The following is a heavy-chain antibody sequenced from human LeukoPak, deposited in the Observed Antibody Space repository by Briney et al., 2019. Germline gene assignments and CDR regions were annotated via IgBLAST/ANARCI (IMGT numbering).Heavy chain of an antibody. CDR1: GYTFTSYG. CDR2: ISAYNGNT. Sequence: GASMKVSCKASGYTFTSYGISWVRQAPGQGLEWMGWISAYNGNTNYAQKLQGRVTMTTDTSTSTAYMELRSLRSDDTAVYYCARDRGYYYDSSGYYHFWGQGTMVTVSS. CDR3: ARDRGYYYDSSGYYHF. V-gene: IGHV1-18*01. J-gene: IGHJ3*01. D-gene: IGHD3-22*01.